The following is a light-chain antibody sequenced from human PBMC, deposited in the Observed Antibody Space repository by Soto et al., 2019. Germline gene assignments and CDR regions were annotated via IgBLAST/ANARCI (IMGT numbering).Light chain of an antibody. CDR1: QSVTSSY. CDR3: QQYGYSPWT. J-gene: IGKJ1*01. CDR2: GAS. Sequence: EIVLTQSPGTLSLSPGERATLSCRASQSVTSSYLGWYQQKPGQAPRLLIYGASSRATGIPDRFSGSGSGTDVTLTISRLEPEDFALYYCQQYGYSPWTFGQGTKVEIK. V-gene: IGKV3-20*01.